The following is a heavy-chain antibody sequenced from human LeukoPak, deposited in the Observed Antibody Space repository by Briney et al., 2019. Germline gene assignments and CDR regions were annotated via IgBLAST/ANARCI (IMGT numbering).Heavy chain of an antibody. CDR3: ARAAAAGRFNWFDP. Sequence: SETLSLTCTVSGGSISSYYWSWIRQPPGKGLEWIGYIYYSGSTNYNPSLKSRVTISVDTSKNQFSLKLSSVTAADTAVYYCARAAAAGRFNWFDPWGQGTLVTVSS. J-gene: IGHJ5*02. D-gene: IGHD6-13*01. CDR2: IYYSGST. CDR1: GGSISSYY. V-gene: IGHV4-59*12.